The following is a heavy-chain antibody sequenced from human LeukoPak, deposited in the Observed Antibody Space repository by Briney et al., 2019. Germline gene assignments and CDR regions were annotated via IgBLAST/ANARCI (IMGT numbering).Heavy chain of an antibody. CDR1: GGTFSSYA. V-gene: IGHV1-69*04. Sequence: ASVKVSCKASGGTFSSYAISWVRQAPGQGLEWMGRIIPILGIANYAQKFQGRVTITADKSTSTAYMELSSLRSEGTAVYYCARPSTGLYFDYWGQGTLVTVSS. D-gene: IGHD3-10*01. J-gene: IGHJ4*02. CDR3: ARPSTGLYFDY. CDR2: IIPILGIA.